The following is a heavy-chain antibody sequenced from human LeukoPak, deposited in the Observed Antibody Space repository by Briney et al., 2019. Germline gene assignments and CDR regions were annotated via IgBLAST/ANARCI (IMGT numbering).Heavy chain of an antibody. D-gene: IGHD1-7*01. CDR3: ARGTGTTSGGAAY. CDR2: INPNSGGT. CDR1: GYTFTGYY. J-gene: IGHJ4*02. Sequence: ASVKVSCKASGYTFTGYYMHWVRQAPGQGREGMGWINPNSGGTNYAQKFQGRVTMTRDTSISTAYMELSRLRSDDTAVYYCARGTGTTSGGAAYWGQGTLVTVSS. V-gene: IGHV1-2*02.